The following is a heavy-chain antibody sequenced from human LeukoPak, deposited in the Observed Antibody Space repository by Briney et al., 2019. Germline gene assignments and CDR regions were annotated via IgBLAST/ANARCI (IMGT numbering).Heavy chain of an antibody. Sequence: SETLSLTCAVYGGSFSGYYWSWIRQPPGKGLEWIGEINHSGSTNYNLSLKSRVTISVDTSKNQFSLKLSSVTAADTAVYYCARRDNFITMIGYWGQGTLVTVSS. D-gene: IGHD3-22*01. CDR2: INHSGST. CDR1: GGSFSGYY. CDR3: ARRDNFITMIGY. J-gene: IGHJ4*02. V-gene: IGHV4-34*01.